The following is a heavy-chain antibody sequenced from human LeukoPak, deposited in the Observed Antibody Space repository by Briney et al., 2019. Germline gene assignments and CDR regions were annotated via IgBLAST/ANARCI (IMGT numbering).Heavy chain of an antibody. CDR2: INPNSGGT. Sequence: ASVTVSCKASGYTFTGYYMHWVRQAPGQGLEWMGWINPNSGGTNYAQNFQGRVTMTRDTSISTAYMELSRLRSDDTAVYYCARDEQQLEFDYWGQGTLVTVSS. CDR3: ARDEQQLEFDY. V-gene: IGHV1-2*02. CDR1: GYTFTGYY. D-gene: IGHD6-13*01. J-gene: IGHJ4*02.